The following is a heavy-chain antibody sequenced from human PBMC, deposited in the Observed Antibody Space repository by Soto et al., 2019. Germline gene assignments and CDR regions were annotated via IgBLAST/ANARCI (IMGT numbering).Heavy chain of an antibody. D-gene: IGHD1-26*01. CDR1: GYTFTSYG. CDR2: ISAYNGNT. Sequence: QVQLVQSGAEVKKPGASVKVSCKASGYTFTSYGISWVRQAPGQGLEWMGWISAYNGNTNYAQKLQGRVTMTTDTTTSTAYMGLRSLRSDDTAVYYCARDGRPVGPMWAGYYGMDVWGQGTTVTVSS. J-gene: IGHJ6*02. V-gene: IGHV1-18*01. CDR3: ARDGRPVGPMWAGYYGMDV.